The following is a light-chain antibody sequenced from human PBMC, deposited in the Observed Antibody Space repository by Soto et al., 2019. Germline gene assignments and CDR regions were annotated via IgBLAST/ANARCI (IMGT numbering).Light chain of an antibody. CDR1: SSDVGRYNY. CDR2: DVS. J-gene: IGLJ2*01. CDR3: CSYAGSFTLV. Sequence: QSALTQPRSVSGSPGQSVTISCTGTSSDVGRYNYVSWYQHHPGKAPKLMIYDVSKRPSGVPDRFSGSKSANTASLTISGLQAEDEAEYYCCSYAGSFTLVFGGGTQLTVL. V-gene: IGLV2-11*01.